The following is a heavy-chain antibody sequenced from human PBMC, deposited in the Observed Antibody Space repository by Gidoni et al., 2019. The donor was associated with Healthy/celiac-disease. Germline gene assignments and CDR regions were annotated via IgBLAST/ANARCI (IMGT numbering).Heavy chain of an antibody. CDR3: ARGRDPVPDDY. CDR2: INPTSGDP. Sequence: QVQLVQSGAEVKKPGASVKVSCNASGYTFTGYYMHWLQQAPGQGLEWMGWINPTSGDPNNAQKFQGRDTMTRDTSINTGYMKLSKLRADDTAVYYCARGRDPVPDDYWGQGTLVTVSS. CDR1: GYTFTGYY. V-gene: IGHV1-2*02. D-gene: IGHD2-2*01. J-gene: IGHJ4*02.